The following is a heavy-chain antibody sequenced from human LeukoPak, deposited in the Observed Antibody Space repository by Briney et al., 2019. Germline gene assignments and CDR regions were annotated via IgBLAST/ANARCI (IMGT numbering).Heavy chain of an antibody. CDR2: MRNKATSYTT. Sequence: GGSLRLSCAASGFTFSDHFMDWVRQAPEKGLEWVGRMRNKATSYTTEYAASVKGRFTFSRDDSKNSLYLQMNSLETEDTAVYYCTRVRQAVSGLYYFDYWGQGTLVTVSS. D-gene: IGHD5/OR15-5a*01. CDR1: GFTFSDHF. CDR3: TRVRQAVSGLYYFDY. J-gene: IGHJ4*02. V-gene: IGHV3-72*01.